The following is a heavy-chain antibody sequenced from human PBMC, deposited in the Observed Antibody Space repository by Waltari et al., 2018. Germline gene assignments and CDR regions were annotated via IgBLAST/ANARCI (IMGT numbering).Heavy chain of an antibody. CDR2: INHSGST. CDR3: ARGNGYCSGGSCYSDFRY. D-gene: IGHD2-15*01. J-gene: IGHJ4*02. CDR1: GGSFSGYY. Sequence: QVQLQQWGAGLLKPSETLSLTCAVYGGSFSGYYWSWLRQPPGKGREWIGEINHSGSTNCNPSLKSRVTISVDTSKNQFSLKLSSVTAADTAVYYCARGNGYCSGGSCYSDFRYWGQGTLVTVSS. V-gene: IGHV4-34*01.